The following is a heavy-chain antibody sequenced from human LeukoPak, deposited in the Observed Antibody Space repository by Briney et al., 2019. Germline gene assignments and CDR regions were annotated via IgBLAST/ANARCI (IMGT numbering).Heavy chain of an antibody. J-gene: IGHJ4*02. V-gene: IGHV1-2*02. CDR3: ARDCGYDSQRMNYFDY. CDR1: GYTFTAYY. Sequence: ASVKVSCKASGYTFTAYYIHWVRQAPGQGLEWMGWINANSGGTDYAQKFQGRVTMTRDTSLTTAYMELGRLKSDDTAVYYCARDCGYDSQRMNYFDYWGQGTLVTDSS. CDR2: INANSGGT. D-gene: IGHD5-12*01.